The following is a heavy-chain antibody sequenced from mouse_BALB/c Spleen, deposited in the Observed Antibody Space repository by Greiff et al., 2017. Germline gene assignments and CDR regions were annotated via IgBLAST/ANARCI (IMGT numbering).Heavy chain of an antibody. CDR3: ARGYYGSSYSWFAY. D-gene: IGHD1-1*01. CDR1: GFTFSSYA. J-gene: IGHJ3*01. V-gene: IGHV5-9-4*01. Sequence: EVQVVESGGGLVKPGGSLKLSCAASGFTFSSYAMSWVRQSPEKRLEWVAEISSGGSYTYYPDTVTGRFTISRDNAKNTLYLEMSSLRSEDTAMYYCARGYYGSSYSWFAYWGQGTLVTVSA. CDR2: ISSGGSYT.